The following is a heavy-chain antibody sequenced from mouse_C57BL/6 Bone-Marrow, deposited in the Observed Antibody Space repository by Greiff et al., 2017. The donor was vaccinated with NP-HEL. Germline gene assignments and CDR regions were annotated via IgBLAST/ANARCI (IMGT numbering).Heavy chain of an antibody. Sequence: EVMLVESGGGLVKPGGSLKLSCAASGFTFSSYAMSWVRQTPEKRLEWVATISDGGSYTYYPDNVKGRFTISRDNAKNNLYLQMSHLKSEDTAMYYCARDDGSSPHGYFDVWGTGTTVTVSS. D-gene: IGHD1-1*01. V-gene: IGHV5-4*01. CDR1: GFTFSSYA. CDR2: ISDGGSYT. J-gene: IGHJ1*03. CDR3: ARDDGSSPHGYFDV.